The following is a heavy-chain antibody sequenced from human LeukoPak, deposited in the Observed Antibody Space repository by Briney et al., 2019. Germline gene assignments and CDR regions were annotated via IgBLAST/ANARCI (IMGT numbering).Heavy chain of an antibody. CDR2: ISGSGCST. J-gene: IGHJ4*02. CDR3: AKDLRGYYGSGSPSGLDY. V-gene: IGHV3-23*01. Sequence: GGSLRLSCAASGFPFSSYAMSWVRQAPGKALEWVSAISGSGCSTYYADSVKGRFTISRDNSKNTLYLQMNSLRAEDTAVYYCAKDLRGYYGSGSPSGLDYWGQGTLVTVSS. D-gene: IGHD3-10*01. CDR1: GFPFSSYA.